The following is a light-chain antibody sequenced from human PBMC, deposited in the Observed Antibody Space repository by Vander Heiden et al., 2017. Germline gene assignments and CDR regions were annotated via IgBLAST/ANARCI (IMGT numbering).Light chain of an antibody. CDR3: QQYNSYSYT. CDR2: KAS. V-gene: IGKV1-5*03. Sequence: DIQMTQSPSTLSASVGYRVTITCRASQSVSSWLAWFQQKPGKAPKLLIYKASSLESGVPLRFSGSGSGTEFTLTISSLQPDDFATYYCQQYNSYSYTFGQGTKLEMK. J-gene: IGKJ2*01. CDR1: QSVSSW.